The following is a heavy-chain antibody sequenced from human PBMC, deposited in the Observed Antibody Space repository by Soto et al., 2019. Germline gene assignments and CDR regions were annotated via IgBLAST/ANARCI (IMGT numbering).Heavy chain of an antibody. J-gene: IGHJ6*02. CDR3: AKDRGDYAHYYYYYGMDV. CDR1: GFTFSSYC. D-gene: IGHD4-17*01. V-gene: IGHV3-30*18. CDR2: ISYDGSNK. Sequence: SGGSLRLSCAASGFTFSSYCMHWVRQAPGKGLEWVAVISYDGSNKYYADSVKGRFTISRDNSKNTLYLQMNSLRAEDTAVYYCAKDRGDYAHYYYYYGMDVWGQGTTVTVSS.